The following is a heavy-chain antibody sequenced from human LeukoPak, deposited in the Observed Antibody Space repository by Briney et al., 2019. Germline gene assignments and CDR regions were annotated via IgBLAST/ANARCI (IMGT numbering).Heavy chain of an antibody. CDR3: AFSGWFWGAFDY. J-gene: IGHJ4*02. CDR2: RSSTGIT. Sequence: SETLSLTCSVSSGSISISNHFWGWIRQPPGKGLEWIASRSSTGITHYHPSLESRISVSVETSKSQFSLKLTSLTAADTAVYYCAFSGWFWGAFDYWGQGILSPSPQ. V-gene: IGHV4-39*01. CDR1: SGSISISNHF. D-gene: IGHD6-19*01.